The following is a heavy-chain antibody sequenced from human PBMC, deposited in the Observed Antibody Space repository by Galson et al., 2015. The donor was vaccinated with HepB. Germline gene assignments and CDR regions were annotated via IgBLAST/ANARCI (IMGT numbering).Heavy chain of an antibody. D-gene: IGHD6-13*01. V-gene: IGHV5-10-1*01. Sequence: QSGAEVKKPGESLRISCTGSGSSLPTYWISWVRQMPGKGLEWMGRINPSDSYINYSPSFQGHVTISADKSINTAYLQWSSLKASDTAMYYCARYSSSWSIDIWGQGTMVTVSS. CDR3: ARYSSSWSIDI. CDR1: GSSLPTYW. CDR2: INPSDSYI. J-gene: IGHJ3*02.